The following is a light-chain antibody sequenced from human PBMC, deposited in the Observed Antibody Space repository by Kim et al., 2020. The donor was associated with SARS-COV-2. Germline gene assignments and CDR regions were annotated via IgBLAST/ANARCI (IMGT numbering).Light chain of an antibody. Sequence: LTQPPSVSKGLRETATLTCTGNSNNVGYQGAAWLQQHQGHPPKLLFYRNNNRPSGISERLSASRSGNTASLTIAGLQPEDEAHYYCIVWDTSLSAWVFGGGTQLTVL. CDR1: SNNVGYQG. J-gene: IGLJ3*02. CDR3: IVWDTSLSAWV. V-gene: IGLV10-54*01. CDR2: RNN.